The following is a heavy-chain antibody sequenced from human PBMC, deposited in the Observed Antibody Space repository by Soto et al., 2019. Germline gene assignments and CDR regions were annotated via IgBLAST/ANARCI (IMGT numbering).Heavy chain of an antibody. D-gene: IGHD2-21*02. Sequence: SVKVSCKASGGTFSSYAISWVRQAPGQGLEWMGGIIPIFGTANYAQKFQGRVTITADESTSTAYMELSSLRSEDTAVYYCARVGRTYCGGDCYSGNWFDPWGQGTLVTVSS. CDR2: IIPIFGTA. J-gene: IGHJ5*02. V-gene: IGHV1-69*13. CDR1: GGTFSSYA. CDR3: ARVGRTYCGGDCYSGNWFDP.